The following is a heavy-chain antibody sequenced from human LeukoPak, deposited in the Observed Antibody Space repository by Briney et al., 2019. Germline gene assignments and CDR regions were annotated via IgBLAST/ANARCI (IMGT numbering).Heavy chain of an antibody. Sequence: SETLSLICTVSGGSISSSSYYWAWIRQPPAKGLHRIGRIYYSGITYYNPSLKSRVPISVDTSKNHFSLKLSSVTAADTALYYCARGRNTMVRGAIGAETRYYYSYYMDVWGKGTTVTVSS. CDR1: GGSISSSSYY. V-gene: IGHV4-39*02. CDR2: IYYSGIT. J-gene: IGHJ6*03. D-gene: IGHD3-10*01. CDR3: ARGRNTMVRGAIGAETRYYYSYYMDV.